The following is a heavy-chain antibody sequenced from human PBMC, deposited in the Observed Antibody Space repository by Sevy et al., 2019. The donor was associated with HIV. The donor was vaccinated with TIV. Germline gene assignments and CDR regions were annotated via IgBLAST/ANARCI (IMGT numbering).Heavy chain of an antibody. CDR3: ARDRKLELRHYYYGMDV. V-gene: IGHV3-48*02. CDR2: ISSSGDTI. Sequence: GGCLRLSCVASGFTFSGYTMNWVRQAPGEGLAWLSYISSSGDTIYYADSVKGRFTISIDNAKNSVFLQMNNLRDEDTDVYYCARDRKLELRHYYYGMDVWGQGTTVTVSS. D-gene: IGHD1-7*01. CDR1: GFTFSGYT. J-gene: IGHJ6*02.